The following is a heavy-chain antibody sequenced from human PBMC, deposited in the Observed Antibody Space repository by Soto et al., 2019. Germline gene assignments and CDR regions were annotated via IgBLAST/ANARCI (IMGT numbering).Heavy chain of an antibody. V-gene: IGHV1-24*01. CDR1: GYTLTELS. CDR3: ATYYTYYYDSSGAIPHFDY. Sequence: ASVKVSCKVSGYTLTELSMHWVRQAPGKGLEWMGGFDPEDGETIYAQKFQGRVTMTEDTSTDTAYMELSSLRSEDTAVYYCATYYTYYYDSSGAIPHFDYWGQGTLVTVSS. J-gene: IGHJ4*02. CDR2: FDPEDGET. D-gene: IGHD3-22*01.